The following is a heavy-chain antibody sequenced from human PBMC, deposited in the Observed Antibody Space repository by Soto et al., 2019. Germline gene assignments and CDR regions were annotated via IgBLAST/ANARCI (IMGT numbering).Heavy chain of an antibody. CDR2: ISGSGGST. J-gene: IGHJ6*02. D-gene: IGHD3-10*01. CDR1: GFTFSSYA. V-gene: IGHV3-23*01. Sequence: PGGSLRLSCAASGFTFSSYAMSWVRQAPGKGLEWVSAISGSGGSTYYADSVKGRFTISRDNSKNTLYLQMNSLRAEDTAVYYCAKLCDRFGELLPYYYGMDVWGQGTTVTVSS. CDR3: AKLCDRFGELLPYYYGMDV.